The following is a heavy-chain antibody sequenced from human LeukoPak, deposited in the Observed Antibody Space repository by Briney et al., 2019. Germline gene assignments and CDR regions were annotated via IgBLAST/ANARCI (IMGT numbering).Heavy chain of an antibody. CDR1: GGSFSGYY. Sequence: SETLSLTCAVYGGSFSGYYWSWIRQLPGKGLEWIGYISYSGSSYYNPSLGGRVTISVDTAENQFSLKPSSVTAADSAVYHCARAIRIVGATRFDYWGQGSLVTVSS. CDR2: ISYSGSS. CDR3: ARAIRIVGATRFDY. J-gene: IGHJ4*02. D-gene: IGHD1-26*01. V-gene: IGHV4-31*11.